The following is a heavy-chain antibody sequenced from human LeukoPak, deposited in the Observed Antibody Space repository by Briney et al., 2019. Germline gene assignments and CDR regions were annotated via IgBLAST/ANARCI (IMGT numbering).Heavy chain of an antibody. CDR3: AKGAYDYIEMGYFDY. Sequence: GGSLRLSCAASGFSISNSAMSWVRQAPGKGLEWVSLIVASSGSTFYADSVKGRFTISRDSSKNTLYLQMNSLRAEDMAVYYCAKGAYDYIEMGYFDYWGQGALVTVSS. V-gene: IGHV3-23*01. J-gene: IGHJ4*02. CDR1: GFSISNSA. D-gene: IGHD5-12*01. CDR2: IVASSGST.